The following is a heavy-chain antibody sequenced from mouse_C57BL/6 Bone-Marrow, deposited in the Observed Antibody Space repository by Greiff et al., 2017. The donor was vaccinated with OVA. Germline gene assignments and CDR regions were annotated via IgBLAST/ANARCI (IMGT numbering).Heavy chain of an antibody. CDR3: AREGYYYGSSYPDYYAMDY. D-gene: IGHD1-1*01. Sequence: VQLKQSGPELVKPGASVKISCKASGYSFTGYYMNWVKQSPEKSLEWIGEINPSTGGTTYNQKFKAKATLTVDKSSSTAYMQLKSRTSEDSAVYYCAREGYYYGSSYPDYYAMDYWGQGTSVTVSS. V-gene: IGHV1-42*01. CDR1: GYSFTGYY. CDR2: INPSTGGT. J-gene: IGHJ4*01.